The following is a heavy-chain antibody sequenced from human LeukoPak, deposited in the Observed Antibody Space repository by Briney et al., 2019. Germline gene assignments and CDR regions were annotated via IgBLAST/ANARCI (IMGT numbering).Heavy chain of an antibody. CDR3: ARGGARITMIVVAAPFDY. V-gene: IGHV4-34*01. D-gene: IGHD3-22*01. J-gene: IGHJ4*02. Sequence: SGTLSLTCAVYGESFSGYYWSWIRQPPGKGLEWVGEINHSGSTNYNPSLKSRVTISVDTSKNQFSLKLSSVTAADTAVYYCARGGARITMIVVAAPFDYWGQGTLVTASS. CDR1: GESFSGYY. CDR2: INHSGST.